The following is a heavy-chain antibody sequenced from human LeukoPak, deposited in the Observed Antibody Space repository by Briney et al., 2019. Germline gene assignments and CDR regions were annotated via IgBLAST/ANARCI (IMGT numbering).Heavy chain of an antibody. CDR3: ARVRYSSSGTYYLDY. D-gene: IGHD2-15*01. V-gene: IGHV4-4*07. CDR2: FYTSGTT. CDR1: GGSISSYY. Sequence: SETLSLTCTVSGGSISSYYWSWIRQSAGKGLEWIGRFYTSGTTNYNSSFGTRITMSVDTSKNQFSLKLTSVTAADTAVYYCARVRYSSSGTYYLDYWGQGILVTVSS. J-gene: IGHJ4*02.